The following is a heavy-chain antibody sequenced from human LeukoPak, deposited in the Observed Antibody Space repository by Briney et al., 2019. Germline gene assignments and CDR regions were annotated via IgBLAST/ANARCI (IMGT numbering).Heavy chain of an antibody. CDR1: GFIFSSYT. CDR2: IWYDGSNK. Sequence: GGSLRLSCAASGFIFSSYTMHWVRQAPGKGLEWVAVIWYDGSNKYYADSVKGRFTISRDNSKNTLYLQMNSLRVEDTAVYYCARARNWNDALDYWGQGTLVTVSS. J-gene: IGHJ4*02. CDR3: ARARNWNDALDY. D-gene: IGHD1-1*01. V-gene: IGHV3-33*08.